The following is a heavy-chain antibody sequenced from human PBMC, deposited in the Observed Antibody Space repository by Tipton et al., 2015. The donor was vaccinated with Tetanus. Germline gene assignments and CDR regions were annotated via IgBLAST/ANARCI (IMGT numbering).Heavy chain of an antibody. CDR1: GVSVRSYY. Sequence: TLSLTCTVPGVSVRSYYWSWIRQSPDKGLEWLGDVIYDGTSYYNPSLNSRVTMSVDRSMNQFSLNLNSVTAADTAVYYCARGHLRGIVVAVFDYWGQGTLVSVSS. CDR3: ARGHLRGIVVAVFDY. D-gene: IGHD2-15*01. J-gene: IGHJ4*02. V-gene: IGHV4-34*01. CDR2: VIYDGTS.